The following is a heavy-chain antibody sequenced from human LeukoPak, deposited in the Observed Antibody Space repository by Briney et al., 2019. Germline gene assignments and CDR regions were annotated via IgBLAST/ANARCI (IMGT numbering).Heavy chain of an antibody. CDR2: INHSGST. D-gene: IGHD3-16*02. V-gene: IGHV4-34*01. Sequence: SKTLSLTCAVYGGSFSGYYWSWIRQPPGKGLEWIGEINHSGSTNYNPSLKSRVTISVDTSKKQFPLKLSSVTAADTAVYYCARGLSAVVYWGQGTLVTVSS. CDR3: ARGLSAVVY. CDR1: GGSFSGYY. J-gene: IGHJ4*02.